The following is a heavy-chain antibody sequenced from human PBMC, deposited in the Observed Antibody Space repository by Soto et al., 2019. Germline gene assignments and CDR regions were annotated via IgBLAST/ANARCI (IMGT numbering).Heavy chain of an antibody. V-gene: IGHV4-39*01. CDR3: ARHVGDCSYCYRYYGMDV. Sequence: SENLSLTCTVSGGGSIRSRRHLWGWIRQPPGKGLEWIGSIIHRGSVYYKPSLKIRVIISVDTSKNESSVRLCPVHAAHTAVSYCARHVGDCSYCYRYYGMDVCGQRSTVPVSS. CDR1: GGGSIRSRRHL. D-gene: IGHD2-15*01. CDR2: IIHRGSV. J-gene: IGHJ6*02.